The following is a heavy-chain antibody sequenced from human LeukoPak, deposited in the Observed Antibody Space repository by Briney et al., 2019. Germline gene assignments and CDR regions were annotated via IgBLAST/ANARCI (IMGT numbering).Heavy chain of an antibody. Sequence: GGSLRLSCAASGFTVSSNEMSWVRQAPGKGLEWVSSISGGSTYYADSVKGRFTISRDNSKNTLYLQMNSLRAEDTAVYYCAKVVITLDAFDIWGQGTMVTVSS. D-gene: IGHD3-22*01. CDR3: AKVVITLDAFDI. CDR1: GFTVSSNE. J-gene: IGHJ3*02. V-gene: IGHV3-38-3*01. CDR2: ISGGST.